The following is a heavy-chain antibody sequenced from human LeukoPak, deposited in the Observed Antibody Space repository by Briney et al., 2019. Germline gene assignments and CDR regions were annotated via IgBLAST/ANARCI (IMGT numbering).Heavy chain of an antibody. V-gene: IGHV3-30*01. D-gene: IGHD4-23*01. CDR3: ARDRGIYGGNSYRFDY. CDR1: GFTFSHYA. J-gene: IGHJ4*02. Sequence: GGSLRLSCAASGFTFSHYAMHWVRQAPGKGLEWVAVISYDGNHKYYADSVKGRFTISRDNSKNTLYVQMNSLRAEDTAVYYCARDRGIYGGNSYRFDYWGQGTLVTVSS. CDR2: ISYDGNHK.